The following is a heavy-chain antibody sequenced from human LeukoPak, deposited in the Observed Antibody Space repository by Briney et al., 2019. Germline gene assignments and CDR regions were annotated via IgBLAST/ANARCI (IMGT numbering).Heavy chain of an antibody. V-gene: IGHV4-34*01. CDR1: NGSFYDYY. CDR2: ISHNEDS. Sequence: SETLSLTCAVYNGSFYDYYWTWIRQPPGKGLEWLGEISHNEDSTYNPSLKSRITMSVDTSKKQISLKLISVTAADTAVYFCAREEVAYGDYTSDAFDIWGQGTMVTVSS. CDR3: AREEVAYGDYTSDAFDI. D-gene: IGHD4-17*01. J-gene: IGHJ3*02.